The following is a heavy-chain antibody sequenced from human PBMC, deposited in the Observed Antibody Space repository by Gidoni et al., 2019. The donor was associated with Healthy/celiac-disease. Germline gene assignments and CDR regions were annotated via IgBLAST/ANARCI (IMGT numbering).Heavy chain of an antibody. D-gene: IGHD5-12*01. CDR2: INPNSGGT. J-gene: IGHJ4*02. CDR1: GYTFTGYY. Sequence: QVQLVQSGAEVKKPGASVKVSCKASGYTFTGYYMHWVRQAPGQGLEWMGWINPNSGGTNYAQKFQGRVTMTRDTSISTAYMELSRLRSDDTAVYYCARPGEVATIFSQTFDYWGQGTLVTVSS. CDR3: ARPGEVATIFSQTFDY. V-gene: IGHV1-2*02.